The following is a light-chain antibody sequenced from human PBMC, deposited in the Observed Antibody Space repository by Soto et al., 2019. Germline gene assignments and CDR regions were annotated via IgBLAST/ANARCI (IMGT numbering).Light chain of an antibody. Sequence: DIQMTQSPPSLSASVGDRVTITCQASQDIRKYLNWYQQKPGKAPKLLIYDASNLQSGVPSRFSGSGSGTDFTLTITRVEPEDFAMYFCQQYGSSRWTFAQGTKV. J-gene: IGKJ1*01. CDR2: DAS. CDR1: QDIRKY. V-gene: IGKV1-33*01. CDR3: QQYGSSRWT.